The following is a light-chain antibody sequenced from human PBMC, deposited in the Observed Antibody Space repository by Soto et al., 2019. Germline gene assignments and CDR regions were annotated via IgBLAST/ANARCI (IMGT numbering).Light chain of an antibody. CDR2: SNN. Sequence: QSVLTQPPSASGTPGQRVTISCSGGSSNIGSNAVNWYRQLPGTAPKLLIHSNNQRPSGVPDRFSGSKSGTSASLAISGFQSEDEADYYCAAWDDSLNGYVFGTGTKLTVL. J-gene: IGLJ1*01. CDR3: AAWDDSLNGYV. CDR1: SSNIGSNA. V-gene: IGLV1-44*01.